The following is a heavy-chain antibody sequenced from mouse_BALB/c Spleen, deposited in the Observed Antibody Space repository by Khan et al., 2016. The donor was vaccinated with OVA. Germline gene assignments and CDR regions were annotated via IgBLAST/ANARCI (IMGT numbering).Heavy chain of an antibody. V-gene: IGHV1-18*01. J-gene: IGHJ4*01. CDR1: GYTFPEFN. CDR2: INPKTGDT. D-gene: IGHD2-14*01. Sequence: VQLKQSGPELVKPGDSVKISCKTSGYTFPEFNVHWVKQSLGKSFDWIGVINPKTGDTAYNQKFKGKATLTVDKSSSTAYMEFRSLTSEDSAVYYCARDAVRYWGQGTSVTVAS. CDR3: ARDAVRY.